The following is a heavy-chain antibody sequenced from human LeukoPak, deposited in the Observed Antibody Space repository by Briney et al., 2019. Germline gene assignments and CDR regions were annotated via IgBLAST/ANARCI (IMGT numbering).Heavy chain of an antibody. V-gene: IGHV4-34*01. Sequence: PSETLSLTCAVYGGSFSGYYWSWIRQPPGKGLEWIGEINHSGSTNYNPSLKGRVTISVDTSKNQFSLKLSSVTAADTAVYHCASAMGYYYYYGMDVWGKGTTVTVSS. CDR1: GGSFSGYY. CDR3: ASAMGYYYYYGMDV. CDR2: INHSGST. J-gene: IGHJ6*04. D-gene: IGHD5-18*01.